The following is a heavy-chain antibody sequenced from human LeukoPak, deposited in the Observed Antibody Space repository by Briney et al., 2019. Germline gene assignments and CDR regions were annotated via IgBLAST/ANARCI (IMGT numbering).Heavy chain of an antibody. J-gene: IGHJ4*02. D-gene: IGHD4-23*01. CDR3: AREGDGSNSGFAY. CDR1: GFTFSGYN. CDR2: ISSTSVI. Sequence: GGSLRLSCVVSGFTFSGYNTNWVRQAPGKGLEWIAYISSTSVIYYADSVKGRFTISRDNAKNSLFLQMNSLRVDDTAVYYCAREGDGSNSGFAYWGQGTLVTVSS. V-gene: IGHV3-48*01.